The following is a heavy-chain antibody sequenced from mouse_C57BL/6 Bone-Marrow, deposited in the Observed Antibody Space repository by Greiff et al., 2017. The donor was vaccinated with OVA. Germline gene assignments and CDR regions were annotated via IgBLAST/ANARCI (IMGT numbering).Heavy chain of an antibody. J-gene: IGHJ2*01. CDR3: AREILYYYGSSYVDY. V-gene: IGHV1-82*01. CDR2: IYPGDGDT. CDR1: GYAFSSSW. Sequence: QVQLKQSGPELVKPGASVKISCKASGYAFSSSWMNWVKQRPGKGLEWIGRIYPGDGDTNYNGKFKGKATLTADKSSSTAYMQLSSLTSEDSAVYFCAREILYYYGSSYVDYWGQGTTLTVSS. D-gene: IGHD1-1*01.